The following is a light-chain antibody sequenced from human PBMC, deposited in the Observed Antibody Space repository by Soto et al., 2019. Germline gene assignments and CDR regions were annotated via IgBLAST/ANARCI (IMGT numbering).Light chain of an antibody. CDR1: QSVSSSY. CDR2: GAS. Sequence: VVLTPSPGTLSVSPGERATLSGSASQSVSSSYLAWYQQKPGQAPRLLIYGASSRATGIPDRFSGSGSGTHFTFTISSLQPEDFATYYCQQYDYLPITFGQGTRLEIK. CDR3: QQYDYLPIT. V-gene: IGKV3-20*01. J-gene: IGKJ5*01.